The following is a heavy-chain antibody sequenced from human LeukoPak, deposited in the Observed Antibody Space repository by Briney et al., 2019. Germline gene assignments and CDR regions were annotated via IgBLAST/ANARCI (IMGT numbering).Heavy chain of an antibody. V-gene: IGHV3-23*01. CDR3: AKDGGWTGSHFNGMDV. CDR1: GFTFSSYA. J-gene: IGHJ6*02. CDR2: SSVRGGGT. D-gene: IGHD3/OR15-3a*01. Sequence: GGSLRLSRAGSGFTFSSYAMSWVRQAPGKGLEWVSGSSVRGGGTYYADSVKGRFTISRDNSKNTMYLQMNSLRAEDTAIYYSAKDGGWTGSHFNGMDVWGQGTTVTVSS.